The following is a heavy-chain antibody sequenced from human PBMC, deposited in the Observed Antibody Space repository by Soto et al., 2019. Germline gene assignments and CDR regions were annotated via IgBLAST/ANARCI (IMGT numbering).Heavy chain of an antibody. D-gene: IGHD5-12*01. CDR2: LSRSGGAT. Sequence: VGSLRLSCVTSAFSLTSCSMSWVRQTPGKGLEWVSALSRSGGATYYADSVKGRFTISRDTSTNTLYLQMSNLRAEDTAIYYCAKGEMATIRNSFDPWGQGTLVTVSS. V-gene: IGHV3-23*01. CDR3: AKGEMATIRNSFDP. J-gene: IGHJ5*02. CDR1: AFSLTSCS.